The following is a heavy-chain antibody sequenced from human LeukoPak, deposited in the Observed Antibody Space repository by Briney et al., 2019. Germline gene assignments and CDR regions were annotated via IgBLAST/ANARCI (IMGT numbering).Heavy chain of an antibody. D-gene: IGHD1-26*01. V-gene: IGHV3-33*01. CDR2: IWNDGSNK. CDR3: ARGSSVGAYYFDY. Sequence: GRSLRLSCAASGFTFSDYGMHWVRQGPGKGLEWGAVIWNDGSNKYYADSVKGRFTISRDNSKNTLYLQMNTLRAEDTAVYYCARGSSVGAYYFDYWGQGTLVTVSS. J-gene: IGHJ4*02. CDR1: GFTFSDYG.